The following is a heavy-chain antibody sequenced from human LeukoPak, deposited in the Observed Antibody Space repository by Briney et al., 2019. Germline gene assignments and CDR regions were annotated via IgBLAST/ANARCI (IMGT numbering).Heavy chain of an antibody. Sequence: SETLSLTCTVSGGSISSYYWSWIRQPPGKGLEWIGEINHSGSTNYNPSLKSRVTISIDTSKNQFSLTLSSVTAADTAVYYYASLLGYSSSWYSFDPWGQGTLVTVSS. CDR2: INHSGST. J-gene: IGHJ5*02. CDR3: ASLLGYSSSWYSFDP. V-gene: IGHV4-34*01. D-gene: IGHD6-13*01. CDR1: GGSISSYY.